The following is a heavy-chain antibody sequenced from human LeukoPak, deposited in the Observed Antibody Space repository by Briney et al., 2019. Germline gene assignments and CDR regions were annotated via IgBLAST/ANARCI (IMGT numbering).Heavy chain of an antibody. CDR2: INPNSGGT. D-gene: IGHD6-13*01. CDR3: ARGIAAARTFMYYYYGMDV. V-gene: IGHV1-2*02. Sequence: ASVKVSCKASGYTFSNYGISWVRQAPGQGLEWMGWINPNSGGTNYAQKFQGRVTMTRDTSISTAYMELSRLRSDDTAVYYCARGIAAARTFMYYYYGMDVWGQGTTVTVSS. J-gene: IGHJ6*02. CDR1: GYTFSNYG.